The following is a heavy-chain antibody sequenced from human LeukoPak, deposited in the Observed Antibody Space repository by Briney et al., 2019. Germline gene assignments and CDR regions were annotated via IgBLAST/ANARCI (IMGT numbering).Heavy chain of an antibody. CDR1: GGTFSSYA. J-gene: IGHJ6*03. CDR3: ARSLYGYQRYYYYYMDV. Sequence: GASVKVSCKASGGTFSSYAISWVRQAPGQGLEWMGGIIPIFGTANYAQKFQGRVTITTDESTSTAYMELSSLRSEDTAVYYCARSLYGYQRYYYYYMDVCGKGTTVTVSS. D-gene: IGHD2-2*01. V-gene: IGHV1-69*05. CDR2: IIPIFGTA.